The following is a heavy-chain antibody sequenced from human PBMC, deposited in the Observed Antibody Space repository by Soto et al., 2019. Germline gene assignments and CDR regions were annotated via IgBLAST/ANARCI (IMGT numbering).Heavy chain of an antibody. D-gene: IGHD2-2*01. V-gene: IGHV5-51*01. Sequence: SLKISCKGSGFTFTSYWIAWVRQRPGKGLEWMGIIYPGDSDSSYSPSFQGQVTISADKSINTAYLHWSSLKASDTAIYYCAKHEGYCSTTTCSNFDYWGQGTLVTVSS. CDR2: IYPGDSDS. CDR1: GFTFTSYW. CDR3: AKHEGYCSTTTCSNFDY. J-gene: IGHJ4*02.